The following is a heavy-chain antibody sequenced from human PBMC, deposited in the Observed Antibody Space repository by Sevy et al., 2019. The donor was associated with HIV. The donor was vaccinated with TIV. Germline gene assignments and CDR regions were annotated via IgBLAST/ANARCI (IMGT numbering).Heavy chain of an antibody. V-gene: IGHV3-21*06. CDR3: TRARGGVAASGDY. J-gene: IGHJ4*02. Sequence: GGSLRLSCAASGFTFSTYSMNWVRQAPGKGLEWVSSISSRSSHIYYADSVKGRFTVSRDNAKNSVYLQMNSLRAEDTAMYYCTRARGGVAASGDYWGQGTLDTVSS. D-gene: IGHD6-13*01. CDR1: GFTFSTYS. CDR2: ISSRSSHI.